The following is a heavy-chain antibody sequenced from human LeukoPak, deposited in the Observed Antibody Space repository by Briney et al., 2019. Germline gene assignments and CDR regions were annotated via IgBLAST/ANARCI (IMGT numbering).Heavy chain of an antibody. D-gene: IGHD5-24*01. CDR1: GYTFTSYY. CDR3: ASVYKHGMDV. Sequence: ASVKVSCKASGYTFTSYYMHWVRQAPGQGLEWMAILNPSGGSSNYAQKFQGRATLTRATSTGTVYMELSSLRPEDTAVYYCASVYKHGMDVWGQGTTVIVSS. V-gene: IGHV1-46*01. J-gene: IGHJ6*02. CDR2: LNPSGGSS.